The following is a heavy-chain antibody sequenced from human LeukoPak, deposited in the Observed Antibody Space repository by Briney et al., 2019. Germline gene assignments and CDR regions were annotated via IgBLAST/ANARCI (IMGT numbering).Heavy chain of an antibody. J-gene: IGHJ4*02. CDR2: VYYSGNT. CDR3: AREGAVPGEENFFDY. D-gene: IGHD3-16*01. Sequence: PSETLSLTCTVSGGSITSYYWSWIRQPPGKGLEWIGYVYYSGNTNYNPSLKSRVTISVDTSKNQCSLKLSSVTAADTAVYYCAREGAVPGEENFFDYWGQGTLVTVSS. V-gene: IGHV4-59*12. CDR1: GGSITSYY.